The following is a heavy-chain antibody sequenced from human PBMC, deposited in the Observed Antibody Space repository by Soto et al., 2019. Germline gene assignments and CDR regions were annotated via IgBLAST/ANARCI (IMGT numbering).Heavy chain of an antibody. CDR2: INHSGST. Sequence: SETLSLTCAVYGGSFSGYYWSWIRQPPGKGLEWIGEINHSGSTNYNPSLKSRVTISVDTSKNQFSLKLSSVTAADTAVYYCARGKYYDYIWGSYRLDPWGQGTLVTVSS. V-gene: IGHV4-34*01. CDR3: ARGKYYDYIWGSYRLDP. CDR1: GGSFSGYY. D-gene: IGHD3-16*02. J-gene: IGHJ5*02.